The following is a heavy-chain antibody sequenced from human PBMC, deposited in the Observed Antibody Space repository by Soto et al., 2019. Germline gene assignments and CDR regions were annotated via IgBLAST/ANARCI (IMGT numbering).Heavy chain of an antibody. CDR2: IYYSGST. J-gene: IGHJ3*02. V-gene: IGHV4-31*03. D-gene: IGHD3-22*01. CDR3: ARVSTYYYDSSGYFSPCAFDI. Sequence: PSDTLSLTCTVSGGSISSGGYYWSWIRQHPGKGLEWLGYIYYSGSTYYNPSLKSRVTISVDTSKNQFSLKLSSVTAADTAVYYCARVSTYYYDSSGYFSPCAFDIWGQGTMVTVSS. CDR1: GGSISSGGYY.